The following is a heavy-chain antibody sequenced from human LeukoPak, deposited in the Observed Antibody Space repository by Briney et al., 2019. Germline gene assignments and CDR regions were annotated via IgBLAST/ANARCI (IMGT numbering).Heavy chain of an antibody. CDR1: GGSISSGGYY. Sequence: SETLSLTCTVSGGSISSGGYYWSWIRQPPGKGLEWIGYIYHSGSTYYNPSLKSRVTISVGRSKNQFSLKLSSVTAADTAVYYCAEGRGYSYGSFDYWGQGTLVTVSS. CDR2: IYHSGST. V-gene: IGHV4-30-2*01. J-gene: IGHJ4*02. D-gene: IGHD5-18*01. CDR3: AEGRGYSYGSFDY.